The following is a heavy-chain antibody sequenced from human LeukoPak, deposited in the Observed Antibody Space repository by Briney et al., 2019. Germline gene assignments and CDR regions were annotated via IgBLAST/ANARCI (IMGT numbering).Heavy chain of an antibody. V-gene: IGHV3-30-3*01. CDR1: GFTFSSYA. CDR3: ARDGDYDSSGYHFDY. CDR2: VSYDGHNK. D-gene: IGHD3-22*01. Sequence: GGSLRLSCAASGFTFSSYAMHWVRQAPGRGLEWVAVVSYDGHNKYYGDSVKGRFTISRDNSKNTLYLQMDSLRAEDTAVYYCARDGDYDSSGYHFDYWGQGTLVTVSS. J-gene: IGHJ4*02.